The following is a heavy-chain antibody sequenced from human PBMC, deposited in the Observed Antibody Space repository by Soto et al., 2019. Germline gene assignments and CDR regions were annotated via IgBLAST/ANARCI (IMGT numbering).Heavy chain of an antibody. CDR2: IYYSGSP. V-gene: IGHV4-39*01. CDR1: GGSISSSSYY. Sequence: QLQLQESGPGLVKPSETLSLTCTVSGGSISSSSYYWGWIRQPPGKGLEWIGSIYYSGSPYYNPSLKRRVTISVDTSKNQFSLKLSSVTAADTAVYYCARSPAASSPTFDYWGQGTLVTVSS. J-gene: IGHJ4*02. D-gene: IGHD2-2*01. CDR3: ARSPAASSPTFDY.